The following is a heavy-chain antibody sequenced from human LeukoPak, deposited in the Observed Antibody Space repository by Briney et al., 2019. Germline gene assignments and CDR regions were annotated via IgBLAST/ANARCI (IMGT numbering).Heavy chain of an antibody. CDR2: VNPNSGGT. Sequence: ASVKVSCKASGYTFTGYYMHWVRQAPGQGLEWMGWVNPNSGGTNYAQKFQGWVTMTRDTSISTAYMELSRLRSDDTAVYYCARVGEVGASDYYYGMDVWGQGTTVTVSS. CDR1: GYTFTGYY. V-gene: IGHV1-2*04. D-gene: IGHD1-26*01. CDR3: ARVGEVGASDYYYGMDV. J-gene: IGHJ6*02.